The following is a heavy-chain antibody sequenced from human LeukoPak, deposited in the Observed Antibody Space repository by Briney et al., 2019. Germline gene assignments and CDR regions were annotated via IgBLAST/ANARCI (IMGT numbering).Heavy chain of an antibody. V-gene: IGHV4-38-2*01. CDR2: IYHSGST. D-gene: IGHD6-6*01. Sequence: KSSETLSLTCAVSGYSISSGYYWGWIRQPPGKGLEWIGSIYHSGSTYYNPSLKSRVTISVDTSKNQFSLKLSSVTAADTAVYYCARNGTEYSSLLKTSNWFDPWGQGTLVTVSS. CDR3: ARNGTEYSSLLKTSNWFDP. CDR1: GYSISSGYY. J-gene: IGHJ5*02.